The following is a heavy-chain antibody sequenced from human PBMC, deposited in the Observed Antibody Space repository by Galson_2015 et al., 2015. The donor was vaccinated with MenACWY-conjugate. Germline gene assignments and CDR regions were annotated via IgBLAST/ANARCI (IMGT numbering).Heavy chain of an antibody. V-gene: IGHV3-7*01. CDR3: ARAPDTSSKIDY. J-gene: IGHJ4*02. CDR1: GFTFSNFW. D-gene: IGHD4-11*01. Sequence: SLRLSCAVSGFTFSNFWMSWVRQAPGKELEWVAYINDRGSPKYYADSVKGRFTISRDNAKNSLYLEMNTLRVEDTAVYYCARAPDTSSKIDYWGPGTLITVSS. CDR2: INDRGSPK.